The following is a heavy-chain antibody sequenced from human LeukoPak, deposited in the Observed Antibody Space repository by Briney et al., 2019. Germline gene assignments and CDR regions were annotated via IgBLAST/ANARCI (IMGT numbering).Heavy chain of an antibody. V-gene: IGHV3-23*01. CDR1: GFTFNNFG. CDR3: AKDMDKQLGTFDY. D-gene: IGHD6-6*01. CDR2: ISGSGGTT. Sequence: GGSLRLSCAASGFTFNNFGMSWVRQAPGKGLEWVSAISGSGGTTYYADSVKGRFTISRDNSRNTLYLQMNSLRAEDTAVYYCAKDMDKQLGTFDYWGQGTLVTVSS. J-gene: IGHJ4*02.